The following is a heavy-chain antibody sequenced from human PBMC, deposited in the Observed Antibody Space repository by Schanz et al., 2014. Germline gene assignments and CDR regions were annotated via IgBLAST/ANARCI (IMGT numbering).Heavy chain of an antibody. J-gene: IGHJ6*02. CDR3: AKIWKAHHLTGRPGWSDGMDV. CDR1: GITFSDYA. D-gene: IGHD3-3*01. V-gene: IGHV3-23*01. Sequence: EVQLLESGGALEQPGGSLRLSCAASGITFSDYAMSWVRQAPGKGLEWVSTIASGGSHTFYADSVTGRFTISGDNSKNTLFLQRNSLRVEDTAIYYCAKIWKAHHLTGRPGWSDGMDVWGQGTTVTVFS. CDR2: IASGGSHT.